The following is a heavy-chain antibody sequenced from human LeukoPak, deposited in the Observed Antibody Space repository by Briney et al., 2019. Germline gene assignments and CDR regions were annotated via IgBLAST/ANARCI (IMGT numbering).Heavy chain of an antibody. CDR1: GFNFSIYG. V-gene: IGHV3-30*03. J-gene: IGHJ4*02. CDR3: ARTREQWQVLDY. CDR2: ISHEGSSQ. Sequence: GGSLRLSCAVSGFNFSIYGMHWVRQVPGKGLEWVAVISHEGSSQYYGDSVKGRFTVSRDNSKNMVYLQMNSLRTEDTAVYYCARTREQWQVLDYWGQGTLVTVSS. D-gene: IGHD6-19*01.